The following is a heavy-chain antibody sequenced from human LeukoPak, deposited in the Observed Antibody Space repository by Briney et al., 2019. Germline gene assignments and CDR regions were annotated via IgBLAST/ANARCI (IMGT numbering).Heavy chain of an antibody. CDR2: ISPNSGDT. J-gene: IGHJ4*02. Sequence: ASVKVSRKASGYTFTSYYMHWVRQAPGQGLEWMGRISPNSGDTNYAQKFQGRVTLTRDTSISTAYMELSRLRSDDTAVYYCARMGSLGSSSWFGGIDYWGQGTLVSVSS. CDR3: ARMGSLGSSSWFGGIDY. V-gene: IGHV1-2*06. CDR1: GYTFTSYY. D-gene: IGHD3-10*01.